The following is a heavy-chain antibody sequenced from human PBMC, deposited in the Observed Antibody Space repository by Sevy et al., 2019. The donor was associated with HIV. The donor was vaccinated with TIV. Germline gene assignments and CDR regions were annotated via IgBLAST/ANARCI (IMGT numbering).Heavy chain of an antibody. CDR2: IIPIFGTA. CDR1: GGTFSSYA. Sequence: ASVKVSCKASGGTFSSYAISWVRQAPGQGLEWMGGIIPIFGTANYAQKFQGRVTITADESTSTAYMELSSLRSEDTAVYYCASLRTGRGVVTWAFDYWGQGTLVTVSS. CDR3: ASLRTGRGVVTWAFDY. V-gene: IGHV1-69*13. D-gene: IGHD2-21*02. J-gene: IGHJ4*02.